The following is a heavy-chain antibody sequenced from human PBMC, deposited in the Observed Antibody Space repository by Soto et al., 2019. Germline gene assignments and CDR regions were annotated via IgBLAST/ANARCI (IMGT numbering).Heavy chain of an antibody. CDR3: ARLNVDTLMAHEGY. Sequence: EVQLVESGGGLVQPGGSLRLSCTASGFTFSSYSMNWVRQAPGKGLEWISYISGSGDTIYYADSMKGRFTISRDNARNSLYLQMNSLRDEDTAVYYCARLNVDTLMAHEGYWGQGTLVTVSS. V-gene: IGHV3-48*02. D-gene: IGHD5-18*01. CDR2: ISGSGDTI. J-gene: IGHJ4*02. CDR1: GFTFSSYS.